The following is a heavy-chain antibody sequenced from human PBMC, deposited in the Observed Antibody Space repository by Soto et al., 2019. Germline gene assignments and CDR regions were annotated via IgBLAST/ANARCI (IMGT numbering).Heavy chain of an antibody. CDR2: IIPIFGTS. CDR1: GGTLINYA. D-gene: IGHD3-9*01. J-gene: IGHJ6*02. Sequence: QVQLVQSGAEVKKPGSSVKVSCTAAGGTLINYAISWVRQAPGQGLEWMGGIIPIFGTSNYAHKFQGRVTIPADNSTSTDYMELSSLRSEDTAIYYCARDSVRRNQHVIALTDYHYGFDVWGQGTTVAVSS. V-gene: IGHV1-69*06. CDR3: ARDSVRRNQHVIALTDYHYGFDV.